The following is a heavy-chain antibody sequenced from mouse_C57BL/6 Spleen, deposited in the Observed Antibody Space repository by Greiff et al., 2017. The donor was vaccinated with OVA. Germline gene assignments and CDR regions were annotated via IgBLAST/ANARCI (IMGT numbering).Heavy chain of an antibody. Sequence: ESGPGLVKPSQSLSLTCSVTGYSITSGYYWSWIRQFPGNKLGWMGYISYDGSNNYNPYLKNRITITRDTSKNKFFLKLNSVTTEDTATYYCARNYGYDGYYFDYWGQGTTLTVSS. CDR2: ISYDGSN. CDR3: ARNYGYDGYYFDY. D-gene: IGHD2-2*01. CDR1: GYSITSGYY. J-gene: IGHJ2*01. V-gene: IGHV3-6*01.